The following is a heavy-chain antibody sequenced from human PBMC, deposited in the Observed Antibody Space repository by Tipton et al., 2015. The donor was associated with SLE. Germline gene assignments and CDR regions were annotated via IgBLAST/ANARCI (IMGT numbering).Heavy chain of an antibody. V-gene: IGHV4-4*02. J-gene: IGHJ2*01. Sequence: SLRLSCAVSGGSISSSNWWSWVRQPPGKGLEWIGEINHSGSTNYNPSLKSRVTISVDTSKNQFSLKLSSVTAADTAVYYCARGGMTTVTPSGNRWYFDLWGRGTLVTVSS. CDR2: INHSGST. CDR3: ARGGMTTVTPSGNRWYFDL. D-gene: IGHD4-17*01. CDR1: GGSISSSNW.